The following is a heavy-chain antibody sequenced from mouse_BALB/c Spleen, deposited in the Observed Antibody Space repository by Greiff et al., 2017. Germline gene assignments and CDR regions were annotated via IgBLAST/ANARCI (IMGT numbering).Heavy chain of an antibody. J-gene: IGHJ4*01. Sequence: EVKVEESGGGLVKPGGSLKLSCAASGFAFSSYDMSWVRQTPEKRLEWVAYISSGGGSTYYPDTVKGRFTISRDNAKNTLYLQMSSLKSEDTAMYYCARRWRDYAMDYWGQGTSVTVSS. D-gene: IGHD2-3*01. CDR1: GFAFSSYD. CDR3: ARRWRDYAMDY. V-gene: IGHV5-12-1*01. CDR2: ISSGGGST.